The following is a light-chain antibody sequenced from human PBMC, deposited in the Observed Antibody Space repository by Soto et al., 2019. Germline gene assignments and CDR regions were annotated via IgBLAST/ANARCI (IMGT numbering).Light chain of an antibody. CDR2: DVS. CDR3: SSFSVASPL. Sequence: QSVLTKPASMSGSPGQSVTISCAGPSSDIGGYNYVSWYQHHPGTAPKLIIYDVSSRPSGVSHRFSASKSGNTASLTISGLQAEDEADYYCSSFSVASPLFGTGTKVTVL. J-gene: IGLJ1*01. CDR1: SSDIGGYNY. V-gene: IGLV2-14*01.